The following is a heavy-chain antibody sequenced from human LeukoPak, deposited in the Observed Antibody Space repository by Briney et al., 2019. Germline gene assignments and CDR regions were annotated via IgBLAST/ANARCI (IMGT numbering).Heavy chain of an antibody. Sequence: GASVKVSCKASGGTFSSSAISWVRQAPGQGLEWMGGIIPIFGTANYAQKFQGRVTITTDESTSTAYRELSSLRSEDTAVYYCARGDSVAGTASFDYWGQGTLVTVSS. J-gene: IGHJ4*02. CDR2: IIPIFGTA. V-gene: IGHV1-69*05. D-gene: IGHD6-19*01. CDR3: ARGDSVAGTASFDY. CDR1: GGTFSSSA.